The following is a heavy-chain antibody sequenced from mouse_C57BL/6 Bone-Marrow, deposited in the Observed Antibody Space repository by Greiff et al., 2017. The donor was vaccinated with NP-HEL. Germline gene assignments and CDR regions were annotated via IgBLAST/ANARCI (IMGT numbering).Heavy chain of an antibody. V-gene: IGHV1-64*01. CDR2: IHPSSGNT. J-gene: IGHJ4*01. CDR1: GYTFTSYC. Sequence: QVQLQQPGAELVKPGASVKLSCTASGYTFTSYCMRWVKQRPGQGLEWIGMIHPSSGNTYYNEKFKGKATLTVDKSSSTAYMQRSSLKSEDSAVYYCVRFYYAKDDWGQGTVVTVSA. CDR3: VRFYYAKDD.